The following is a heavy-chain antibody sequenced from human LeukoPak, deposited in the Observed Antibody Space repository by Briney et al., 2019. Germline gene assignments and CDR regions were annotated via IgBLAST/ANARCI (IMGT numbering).Heavy chain of an antibody. J-gene: IGHJ6*02. Sequence: SETLSLTCTVSGGSISSYYWSWIRQPPGKGLEWIGYIYYSGRTNHNPSLKSRVTTSVDTSKNQLSLKLSSVTAADTAVYYCVRGPRGDYYGMDVWGQGTTVTVSS. CDR2: IYYSGRT. CDR1: GGSISSYY. V-gene: IGHV4-59*01. CDR3: VRGPRGDYYGMDV.